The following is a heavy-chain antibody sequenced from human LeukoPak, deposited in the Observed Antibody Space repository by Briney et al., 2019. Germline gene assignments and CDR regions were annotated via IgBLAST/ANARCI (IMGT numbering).Heavy chain of an antibody. J-gene: IGHJ4*02. D-gene: IGHD6-13*01. V-gene: IGHV1-2*04. CDR1: GYTFTGYY. CDR2: INPNSGGT. CDR3: ARDMSGAVSSWPYFDY. Sequence: ASVKVSCKASGYTFTGYYMHGVRQAPGEGLEWMGWINPNSGGTNYAQKFQGWVTMTRDTSISTAYMELSRLRSDDTAVYYCARDMSGAVSSWPYFDYWGPGTLVTVSS.